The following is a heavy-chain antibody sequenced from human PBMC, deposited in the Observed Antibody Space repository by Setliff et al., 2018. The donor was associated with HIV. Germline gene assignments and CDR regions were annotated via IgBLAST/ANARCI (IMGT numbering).Heavy chain of an antibody. CDR3: ARDVATIGAKFYYPYMDV. V-gene: IGHV7-4-1*02. Sequence: ASVKVSCKTSGYTFTSYALNWVRQAPGQGLEWMGWINTENGNPTYAQGFIGRFVFSLDTSVNTAYLHISGLKPEDAAVYYCARDVATIGAKFYYPYMDVWGKGTTVTVSS. J-gene: IGHJ6*03. CDR2: INTENGNP. D-gene: IGHD5-12*01. CDR1: GYTFTSYA.